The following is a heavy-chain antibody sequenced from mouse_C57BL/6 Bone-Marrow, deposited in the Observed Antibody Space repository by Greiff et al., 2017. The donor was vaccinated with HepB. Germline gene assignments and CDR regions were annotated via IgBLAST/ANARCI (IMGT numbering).Heavy chain of an antibody. CDR1: GFSLTSYA. V-gene: IGHV2-9-1*01. CDR2: IWTGGGT. J-gene: IGHJ1*03. CDR3: ARNPLLGTYWYFDV. Sequence: VQLVESGPGLVAPSQSLSITCTVSGFSLTSYAISWVRQPPGKGLEWLGVIWTGGGTNYNSALKSRLSISKDNSKSQVFLKMNSLQTDDTARYYCARNPLLGTYWYFDVWGTGTTVTVSS. D-gene: IGHD4-1*01.